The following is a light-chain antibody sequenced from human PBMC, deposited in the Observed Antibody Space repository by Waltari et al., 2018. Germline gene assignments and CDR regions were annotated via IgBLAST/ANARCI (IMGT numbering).Light chain of an antibody. CDR1: NLDNKY. J-gene: IGLJ3*02. Sequence: ISCSGVNLDNKYVSWYQQKAGQSPVRVIYEDYKRPSGIPERFSGSSSGNTATLTISETQAVDEADYYCHVWDSNTGVFGGGTKLTVL. CDR3: HVWDSNTGV. V-gene: IGLV3-1*01. CDR2: EDY.